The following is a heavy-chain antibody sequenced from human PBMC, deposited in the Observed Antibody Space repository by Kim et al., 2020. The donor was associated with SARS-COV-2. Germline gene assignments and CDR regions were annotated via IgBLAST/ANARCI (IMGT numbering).Heavy chain of an antibody. CDR3: AKDEAPPSPHGSGRTYFDY. J-gene: IGHJ4*02. Sequence: GGSLRLSCAASGFTFSSYAMSWVRQAPGKGLEWVSSISGSGGSTYYADSVKGRFTISRDNSKNTLYLQMNSLRAEDTAVYYCAKDEAPPSPHGSGRTYFDYWGQGTLVTVSS. V-gene: IGHV3-23*01. D-gene: IGHD3-10*01. CDR2: ISGSGGST. CDR1: GFTFSSYA.